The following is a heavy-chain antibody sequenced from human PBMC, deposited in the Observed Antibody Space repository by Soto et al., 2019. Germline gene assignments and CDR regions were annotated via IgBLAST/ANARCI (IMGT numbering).Heavy chain of an antibody. CDR2: ISYDGSNK. D-gene: IGHD3-3*01. J-gene: IGHJ6*02. CDR3: ARGGLRFWVWLAYGMVV. V-gene: IGHV3-30-3*01. Sequence: QVQLVESGGGVVQPGRSLRLSCAASGFTFSSYAMHWVRQAPGKGLEWVAIISYDGSNKYYADSVKGRFTISRDNSKNTRYLQMNSRRAEDTAVYYCARGGLRFWVWLAYGMVVWGQGTTVTVSS. CDR1: GFTFSSYA.